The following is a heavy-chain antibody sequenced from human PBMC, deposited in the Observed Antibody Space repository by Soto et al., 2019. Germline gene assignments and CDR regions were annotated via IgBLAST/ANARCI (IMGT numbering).Heavy chain of an antibody. V-gene: IGHV3-23*01. CDR2: ISGSGGST. CDR3: AVGRHKTSGSNTWFDP. D-gene: IGHD3-22*01. J-gene: IGHJ5*02. Sequence: GGSLRLSCAASGFTFSSYAMSWVRQAPGKGLEWVSAISGSGGSTYYADSVKGRFTISRDNSKNTLYLQMHSLRADDSAIYFCAVGRHKTSGSNTWFDPWGRGTLVTVSS. CDR1: GFTFSSYA.